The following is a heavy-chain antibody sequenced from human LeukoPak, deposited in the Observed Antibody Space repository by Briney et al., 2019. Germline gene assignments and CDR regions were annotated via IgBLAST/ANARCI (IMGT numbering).Heavy chain of an antibody. V-gene: IGHV1-18*01. CDR1: GYTFTNCG. CDR2: ISAYNGNT. D-gene: IGHD3-22*01. Sequence: ASVKVSCKASGYTFTNCGISWVRQAPGQGLEWMGWISAYNGNTNYAQKVQGRVTMTTDTSTTTAYMELRSLRSDDTAVYYCARAHGYDSSGYSEAYFDFWGQGTLVTVSS. CDR3: ARAHGYDSSGYSEAYFDF. J-gene: IGHJ4*02.